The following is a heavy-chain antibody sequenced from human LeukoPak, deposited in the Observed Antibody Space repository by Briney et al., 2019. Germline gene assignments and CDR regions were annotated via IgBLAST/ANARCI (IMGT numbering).Heavy chain of an antibody. CDR1: GFTFSNYW. Sequence: GGSLRLSCAASGFTFSNYWMSWVRQAPGKGLEWVAVISYDGSNKYYADSVKGRFTISRDNSKNTLYLQMNSLRAEDTAVYYCARAPWSSSGVFDYWGQGTLVTVSS. D-gene: IGHD1-26*01. CDR2: ISYDGSNK. J-gene: IGHJ4*02. CDR3: ARAPWSSSGVFDY. V-gene: IGHV3-30-3*01.